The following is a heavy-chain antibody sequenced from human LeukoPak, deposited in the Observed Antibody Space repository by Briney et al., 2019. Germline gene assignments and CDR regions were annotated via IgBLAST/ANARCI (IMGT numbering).Heavy chain of an antibody. CDR3: ARSIHHYYDSSGYLAGD. D-gene: IGHD3-22*01. CDR1: GGTFGSYA. Sequence: VKVSCKASGGTFGSYAISWVRQAPGQGLEWMGGIIPIFGTANYAQKFQGRVTITADESTSTAYMELSSLRSEDTAVYYCARSIHHYYDSSGYLAGDWGQGTLVTVSS. J-gene: IGHJ4*02. CDR2: IIPIFGTA. V-gene: IGHV1-69*13.